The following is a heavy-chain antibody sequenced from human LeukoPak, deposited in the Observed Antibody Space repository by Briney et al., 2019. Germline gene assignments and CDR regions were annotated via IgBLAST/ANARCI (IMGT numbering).Heavy chain of an antibody. D-gene: IGHD6-13*01. CDR3: ARDSGYSSSWAFDY. CDR2: IYSGGST. CDR1: VFTFSSYS. V-gene: IGHV3-66*01. Sequence: GGSLRLSCAASVFTFSSYSMNWVRQAPGKGLEWVSVIYSGGSTYYADSVKGRFTISRDNSKNTLYLQMNSLRAEDTAVYYCARDSGYSSSWAFDYWGQGTLVTVSS. J-gene: IGHJ4*02.